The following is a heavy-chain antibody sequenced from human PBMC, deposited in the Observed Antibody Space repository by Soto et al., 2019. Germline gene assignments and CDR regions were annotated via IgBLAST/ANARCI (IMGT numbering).Heavy chain of an antibody. CDR3: ARGDIVVVPAAIRERDAFDI. J-gene: IGHJ3*02. CDR2: IWYDGSNK. CDR1: GFTFSSYG. D-gene: IGHD2-2*02. Sequence: QVQLVESGGGVVQPGRSLRLSCAASGFTFSSYGMHWVRQAPGKGLERVAVIWYDGSNKYYADSVKGRFTISSDNSKNTLYLQINSRRAEDTAVYYCARGDIVVVPAAIRERDAFDIWCQGTMVTVSS. V-gene: IGHV3-33*01.